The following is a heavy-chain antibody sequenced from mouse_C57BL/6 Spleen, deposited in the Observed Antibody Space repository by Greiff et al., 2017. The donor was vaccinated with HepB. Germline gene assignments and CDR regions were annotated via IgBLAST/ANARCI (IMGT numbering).Heavy chain of an antibody. J-gene: IGHJ1*03. CDR1: GYSITSGYY. V-gene: IGHV3-6*01. D-gene: IGHD1-1*01. CDR2: ISYDGSN. Sequence: VQLQQSGPGLVKPSQSLSLTCSVTGYSITSGYYWNWIRQFPGNKLEWMGYISYDGSNNYNPSLKNRISITRDTSKNQFFLKLNSVTTEDTATYYCARVGLSDYGSSYDWYFDVWGTGTTVTVSS. CDR3: ARVGLSDYGSSYDWYFDV.